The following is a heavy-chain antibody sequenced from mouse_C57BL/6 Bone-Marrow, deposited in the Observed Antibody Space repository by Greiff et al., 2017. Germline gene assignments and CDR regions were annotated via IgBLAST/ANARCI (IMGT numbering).Heavy chain of an antibody. Sequence: EVMLVESGGGLVQPGGSLKLSCAASGFTFSDYGMAWVRQAPRKGPEWVAFISNLAYSIYYADTVTGRFTISRENAKNTRYLAMSSLRSEDTAMYYCARHGDYWGQGTSVTVSA. CDR2: ISNLAYSI. J-gene: IGHJ4*01. CDR1: GFTFSDYG. V-gene: IGHV5-15*01. CDR3: ARHGDY.